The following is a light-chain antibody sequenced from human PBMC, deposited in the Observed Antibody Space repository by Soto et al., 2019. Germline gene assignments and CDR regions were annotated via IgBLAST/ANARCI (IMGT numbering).Light chain of an antibody. J-gene: IGKJ5*01. Sequence: IFMPQPPATLSVSPGDIATLSCRASQSVSSSLAWYPQKPGQAPRLLIYGASTRATGIPARFSGSGSGTDFTLTISSLEPEDSAVYYCQQRSDRLPITFGQGTRLEI. V-gene: IGKV3-15*01. CDR2: GAS. CDR1: QSVSSS. CDR3: QQRSDRLPIT.